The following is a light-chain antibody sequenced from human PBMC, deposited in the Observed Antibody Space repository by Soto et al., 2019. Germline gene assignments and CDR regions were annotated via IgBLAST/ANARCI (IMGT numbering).Light chain of an antibody. CDR3: QVWDSSSDSYV. Sequence: SYELTQPPSXXXXXXXXXXITCGGNNIGSKSVHWYQQKPGQAPVLVIYYDSDRPSGIPERFSGSNSGNTATLTISRVEAGDEADYYCQVWDSSSDSYVFGTGTKVTVL. J-gene: IGLJ1*01. V-gene: IGLV3-21*04. CDR1: NIGSKS. CDR2: YDS.